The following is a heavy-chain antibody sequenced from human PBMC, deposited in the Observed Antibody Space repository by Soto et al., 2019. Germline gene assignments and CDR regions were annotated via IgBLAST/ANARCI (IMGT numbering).Heavy chain of an antibody. Sequence: QVQLVESGGGVVQPGMSLRLSCAASGFTFSSYGMHWVRQAPGKGLQWLAVIAFDGYYKHYADSAKGRFTISRDDSKNTLYLQMNSLRAEDAAVYYCVKDSGGASGPTGSLDHWGQGTLATVSS. CDR3: VKDSGGASGPTGSLDH. CDR1: GFTFSSYG. J-gene: IGHJ4*02. D-gene: IGHD1-26*01. V-gene: IGHV3-30*18. CDR2: IAFDGYYK.